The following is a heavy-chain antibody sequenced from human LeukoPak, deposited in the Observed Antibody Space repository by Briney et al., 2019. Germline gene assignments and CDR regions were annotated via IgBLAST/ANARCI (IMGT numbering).Heavy chain of an antibody. CDR3: ARVSENDAFDI. Sequence: GGSLRLSCAASGFTFSSYWMSWVRQAPGKGLEWVANIKQDGSEKYYVDSVKGRFTISRDNAQNSLYLQMNSLRAEDTAVYYCARVSENDAFDIWGQGTMVTVSS. CDR2: IKQDGSEK. V-gene: IGHV3-7*01. CDR1: GFTFSSYW. J-gene: IGHJ3*02.